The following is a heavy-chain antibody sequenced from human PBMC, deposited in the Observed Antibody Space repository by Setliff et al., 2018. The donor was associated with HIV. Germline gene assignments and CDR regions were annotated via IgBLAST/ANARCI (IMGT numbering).Heavy chain of an antibody. CDR2: INPSAGST. CDR3: ARDPEQLITLDY. CDR1: GYTFTSYY. Sequence: ASVKVSCKASGYTFTSYYMHWVRQAPGQGLEWMGIINPSAGSTSYAQKFQGRVTMTRDTSTSTVYMELSSLRSEDTAVYYCARDPEQLITLDYWGQGTLVTVSS. J-gene: IGHJ4*02. D-gene: IGHD6-13*01. V-gene: IGHV1-46*01.